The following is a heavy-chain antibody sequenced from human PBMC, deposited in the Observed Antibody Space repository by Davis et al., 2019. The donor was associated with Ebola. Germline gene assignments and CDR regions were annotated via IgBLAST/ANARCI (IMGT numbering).Heavy chain of an antibody. CDR2: INHSGST. V-gene: IGHV4-34*01. D-gene: IGHD7-27*01. CDR3: ARGPSIWGFDY. CDR1: GGSFSGYY. Sequence: SETLSLTCAVYGGSFSGYYWSWIRQPPGKGREWIGEINHSGSTNYNPSLKSRVTISVDTSKNQFSLKLSSVTAADTAVYYCARGPSIWGFDYWGQGTLVTVSS. J-gene: IGHJ4*02.